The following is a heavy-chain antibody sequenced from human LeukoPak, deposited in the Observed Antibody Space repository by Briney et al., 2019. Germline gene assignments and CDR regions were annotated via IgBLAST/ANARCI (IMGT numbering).Heavy chain of an antibody. D-gene: IGHD3-22*01. Sequence: PGGSLRLSCAASEFTSSRYWMHWVRQAPGKGLEWVANIKQGGSDKFYVASVKRRFPISRDNAKNSLYLQMNRLRAEDTAVYYCASCPGYYDSSGFAFDIWGQGTMVTVSS. CDR2: IKQGGSDK. V-gene: IGHV3-7*03. CDR1: EFTSSRYW. CDR3: ASCPGYYDSSGFAFDI. J-gene: IGHJ3*02.